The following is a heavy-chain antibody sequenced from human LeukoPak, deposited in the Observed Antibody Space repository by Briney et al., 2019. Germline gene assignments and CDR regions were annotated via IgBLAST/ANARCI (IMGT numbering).Heavy chain of an antibody. CDR1: GFTFADYA. CDR2: ISGDGGTT. V-gene: IGHV3-43*02. J-gene: IGHJ5*02. CDR3: AKSSAAAYNWFDP. Sequence: PGGSLRLSCAASGFTFADYAMHWVRQAPGKGLEWVSLISGDGGTTYYADSVKGRFTISRDNGKNSLYLQMNSLRIEDTALYYCAKSSAAAYNWFDPWGQGTLVTVSS. D-gene: IGHD6-13*01.